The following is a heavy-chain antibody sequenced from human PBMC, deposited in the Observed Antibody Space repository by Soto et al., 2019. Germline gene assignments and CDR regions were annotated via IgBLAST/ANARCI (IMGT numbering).Heavy chain of an antibody. Sequence: ETLSLTCTVSGGSISSYYWSWIRQPPGKGLEWIGYIYYSGSTNYNPSLKSRVTISVDTSKNQFSLKLSSVTAADTAVYYCARHRGVSRGSGYNWFDPWGQGTLVTVSS. CDR2: IYYSGST. CDR1: GGSISSYY. J-gene: IGHJ5*02. V-gene: IGHV4-59*08. CDR3: ARHRGVSRGSGYNWFDP. D-gene: IGHD3-16*01.